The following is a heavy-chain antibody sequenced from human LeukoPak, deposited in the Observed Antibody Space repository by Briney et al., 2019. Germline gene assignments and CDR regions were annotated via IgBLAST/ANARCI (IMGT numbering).Heavy chain of an antibody. CDR2: INPNSGGT. CDR3: ARENYDYVWGSYRSYYFDY. D-gene: IGHD3-16*02. Sequence: ASVKVSCKASGYTSTGYYMHWVRQAPGQGLEWMGWINPNSGGTNYAQKFQGRVTMTRDTSISTAYMELSRLRSDDTAVYYCARENYDYVWGSYRSYYFDYWGQGTLVTVSS. J-gene: IGHJ4*02. V-gene: IGHV1-2*02. CDR1: GYTSTGYY.